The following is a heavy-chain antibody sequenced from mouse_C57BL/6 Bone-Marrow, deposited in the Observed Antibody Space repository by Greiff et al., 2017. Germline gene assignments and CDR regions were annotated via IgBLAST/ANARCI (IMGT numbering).Heavy chain of an antibody. CDR1: GYTFTDYY. J-gene: IGHJ4*01. Sequence: EVQLQQSGPELVKPGASVKISCKASGYTFTDYYMNWVKQSHGKSLEWIGDINPNNGGTSYNQKFKGKATLTVDKSSSTAYMELRSLTSEDSAVYYCASWGMVRYAMDYWGQGTSVTVSS. V-gene: IGHV1-26*01. CDR2: INPNNGGT. D-gene: IGHD2-2*01. CDR3: ASWGMVRYAMDY.